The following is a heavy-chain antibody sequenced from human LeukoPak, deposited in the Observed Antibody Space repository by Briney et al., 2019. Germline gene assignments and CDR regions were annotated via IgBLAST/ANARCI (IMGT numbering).Heavy chain of an antibody. J-gene: IGHJ4*02. Sequence: PGGSLRLSCAASGFTFSSYSMNWVRQGPGTGLEWVSSISSSSSYIYYADSVKGRFTISRDNAKNSLYLQMNSLGAEDTALYYCVKDRNGYNRLGDFWGQGTPATVSS. D-gene: IGHD5-24*01. CDR2: ISSSSSYI. V-gene: IGHV3-21*04. CDR3: VKDRNGYNRLGDF. CDR1: GFTFSSYS.